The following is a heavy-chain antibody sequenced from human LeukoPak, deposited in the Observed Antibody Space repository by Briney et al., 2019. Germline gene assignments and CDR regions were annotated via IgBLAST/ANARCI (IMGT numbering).Heavy chain of an antibody. D-gene: IGHD5-24*01. Sequence: GRSLRLSCAASGFTFSSYGMHWVRQAPGKGLEWVAVISYDGSNKYYADSVKGRFTISRDNSKNTLYLQMNSLRAEDTAVYYCAINEGEMATNPQGYWGQGTLVTVPS. V-gene: IGHV3-30*03. CDR1: GFTFSSYG. J-gene: IGHJ4*02. CDR2: ISYDGSNK. CDR3: AINEGEMATNPQGY.